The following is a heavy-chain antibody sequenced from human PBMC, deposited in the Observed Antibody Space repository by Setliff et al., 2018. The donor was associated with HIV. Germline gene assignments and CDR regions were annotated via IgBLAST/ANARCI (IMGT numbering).Heavy chain of an antibody. J-gene: IGHJ6*03. Sequence: SVKVSCKASGFTFTTSAMQWVRQARGQRLEWIGWIVVGSGNTNYAQKFQERVTITRDMSTSTAYMELSSLRSEDTAVYYCAAGPDYYYYYMDVWGKGTTVTVSS. CDR2: IVVGSGNT. CDR3: AAGPDYYYYYMDV. V-gene: IGHV1-58*02. CDR1: GFTFTTSA.